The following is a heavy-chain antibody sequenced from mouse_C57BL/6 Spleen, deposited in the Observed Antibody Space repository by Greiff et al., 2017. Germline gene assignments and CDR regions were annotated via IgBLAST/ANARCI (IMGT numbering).Heavy chain of an antibody. Sequence: DVMLVESGGGLVKPGGSLKLSCAASGFTFSSYTMSWVRQTPEKRLEWVATISGGGGNTYYPDSVKGRFTISRDNAKNTLYLQMSSLRSEDTALYYCARQGITDWYFDVWGTGTTVTVSS. J-gene: IGHJ1*03. V-gene: IGHV5-9*01. CDR3: ARQGITDWYFDV. CDR2: ISGGGGNT. D-gene: IGHD2-4*01. CDR1: GFTFSSYT.